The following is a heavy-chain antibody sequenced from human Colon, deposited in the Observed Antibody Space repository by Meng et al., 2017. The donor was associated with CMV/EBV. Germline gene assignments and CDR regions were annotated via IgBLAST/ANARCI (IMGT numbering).Heavy chain of an antibody. CDR1: GFTFSSYG. V-gene: IGHV3-33*08. CDR3: ARHRLGSSYNSFDY. Sequence: GGSLRLSCGASGFTFSSYGIQWVRQAPGKGLEWVAFIRFDGQNKDYADSVKGRFTVSRDNAKNSLYLQMSSLRAEDTAIYYCARHRLGSSYNSFDYWGQGTLVTVSS. CDR2: IRFDGQNK. D-gene: IGHD3-10*01. J-gene: IGHJ4*02.